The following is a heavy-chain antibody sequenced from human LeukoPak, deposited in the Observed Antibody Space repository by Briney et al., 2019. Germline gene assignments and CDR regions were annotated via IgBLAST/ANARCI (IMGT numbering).Heavy chain of an antibody. CDR3: ARLDYGDSDFDY. CDR1: GFTFSSYW. V-gene: IGHV4-39*01. CDR2: IYYRGST. D-gene: IGHD4-17*01. Sequence: GSLRLSCAASGFTFSSYWMSWVRQPPGKGLEWIGSIYYRGSTYYNPSLKSRVTISVDTSKNQFSLKLSSVTAADTAVYYCARLDYGDSDFDYWGQGTLVTVSS. J-gene: IGHJ4*02.